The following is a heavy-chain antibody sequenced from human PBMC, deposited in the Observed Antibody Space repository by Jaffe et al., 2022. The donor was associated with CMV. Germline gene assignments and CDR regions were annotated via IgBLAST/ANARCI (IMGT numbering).Heavy chain of an antibody. J-gene: IGHJ4*02. V-gene: IGHV1-8*01. D-gene: IGHD3-16*01. CDR2: VNPVSGNT. CDR1: GYTFSHYD. CDR3: STVRTGGGFYLDY. Sequence: QVQVLQSGAEVRKPGASMKVSCRPSGYTFSHYDINWVRQASGQGLEWIGWVNPVSGNTVYGQKFQGRVSLTTNTPMNTAYLELRNLRSDDTAIYYCSTVRTGGGFYLDYWGPGTLVTVSS.